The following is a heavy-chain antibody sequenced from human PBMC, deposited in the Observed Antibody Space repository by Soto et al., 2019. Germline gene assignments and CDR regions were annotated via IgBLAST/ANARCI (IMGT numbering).Heavy chain of an antibody. CDR3: ARDSPTVTNSPYFDY. D-gene: IGHD4-4*01. CDR1: GFTFSSYS. CDR2: ISSSSSYI. Sequence: GGSLRLSCAASGFTFSSYSMNWVRQAPGKGLEWVSSISSSSSYIYYADSVKGRFTISRDNAKNSLYLQMNSLRAEDTAVYYCARDSPTVTNSPYFDYWGQGTLVTVSS. V-gene: IGHV3-21*01. J-gene: IGHJ4*02.